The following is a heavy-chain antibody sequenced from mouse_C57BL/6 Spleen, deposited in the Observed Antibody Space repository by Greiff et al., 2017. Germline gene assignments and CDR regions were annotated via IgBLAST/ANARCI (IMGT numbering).Heavy chain of an antibody. V-gene: IGHV1-15*01. CDR3: TRRGLWDY. CDR2: IDPETGGT. J-gene: IGHJ2*01. Sequence: QVQLQQSGAELVRPGASVTLSCKASGYTFTDYEMHWVKQTPVHGLEWIGAIDPETGGTAYNQKFKGKAILTAGKSSSTAYMELRSLTSEDSAVYYCTRRGLWDYWGQGTTLTVAS. CDR1: GYTFTDYE. D-gene: IGHD6-1*01.